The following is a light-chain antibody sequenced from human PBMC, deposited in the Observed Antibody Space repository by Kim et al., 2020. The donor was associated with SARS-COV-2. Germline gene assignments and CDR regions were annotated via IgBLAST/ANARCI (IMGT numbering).Light chain of an antibody. CDR1: QDIANS. V-gene: IGKV1-27*01. Sequence: ASVGDSGTITRRASQDIANSLAWYQQKPGKVPHVLIYAASTLQSGVPSRFSGSGSGTEFTLTIGSLRTEDVATYYCQKYNSAPWTFGPGTKVDIK. J-gene: IGKJ1*01. CDR2: AAS. CDR3: QKYNSAPWT.